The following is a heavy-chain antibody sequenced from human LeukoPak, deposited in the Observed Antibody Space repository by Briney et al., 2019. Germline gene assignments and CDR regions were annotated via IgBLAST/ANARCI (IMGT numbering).Heavy chain of an antibody. Sequence: ASVKVSCKASGYTFTSYGISWVRQAPGQGLEWMGWISAYNGNTNYAQKLQGRVTMTTDTSTSTAYMELRSLRSDDTAVYYCARCGPGKYCSGGSCYSYYMDVWGKGATVTVSS. CDR1: GYTFTSYG. CDR3: ARCGPGKYCSGGSCYSYYMDV. J-gene: IGHJ6*03. V-gene: IGHV1-18*01. CDR2: ISAYNGNT. D-gene: IGHD2-15*01.